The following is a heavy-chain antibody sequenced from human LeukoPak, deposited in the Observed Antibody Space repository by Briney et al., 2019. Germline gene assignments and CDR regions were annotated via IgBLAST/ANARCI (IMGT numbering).Heavy chain of an antibody. CDR3: ASTGYGVRDY. Sequence: GGSLRLSCAASGFTFSSHVMSWLRQAPGKGLEWVSGISDSGDSTSYADSVKGRLTISRDNSKSTLYLQMNSLRAEDTAVYYCASTGYGVRDYWGQGTLVTVSS. D-gene: IGHD4-17*01. J-gene: IGHJ4*02. V-gene: IGHV3-23*01. CDR2: ISDSGDST. CDR1: GFTFSSHV.